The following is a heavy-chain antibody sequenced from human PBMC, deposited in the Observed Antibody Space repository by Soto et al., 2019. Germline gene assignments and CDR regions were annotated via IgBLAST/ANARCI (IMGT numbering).Heavy chain of an antibody. CDR3: ARGDGYSVVSPYFDY. CDR2: IYHSGST. D-gene: IGHD5-18*01. CDR1: GGSISSSNW. Sequence: QVQLQESGPGLVKPSWTLSLTCAVSGGSISSSNWWSWVRQPPGTGLEWIGEIYHSGSTNYNPSLKSRVTISSDKSKNHFSLKLTSLTAADTAVYYCARGDGYSVVSPYFDYWGQGTLVTVSS. J-gene: IGHJ4*02. V-gene: IGHV4-4*02.